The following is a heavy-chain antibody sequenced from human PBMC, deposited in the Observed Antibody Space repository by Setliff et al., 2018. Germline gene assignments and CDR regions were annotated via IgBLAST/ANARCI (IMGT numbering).Heavy chain of an antibody. J-gene: IGHJ6*02. D-gene: IGHD3-22*01. CDR2: IKEDGSEK. CDR3: AKDRRSSSGLAVPYYYYGMDV. CDR1: GYTFSSYA. Sequence: GGSLRLSCVASGYTFSSYAIHWVRQAPGKGLEWVANIKEDGSEKYYADSVKGRFTISRDNSKNTLYLQMNSLRAEDTAVYYCAKDRRSSSGLAVPYYYYGMDVWGQGTTVTVSS. V-gene: IGHV3-30*02.